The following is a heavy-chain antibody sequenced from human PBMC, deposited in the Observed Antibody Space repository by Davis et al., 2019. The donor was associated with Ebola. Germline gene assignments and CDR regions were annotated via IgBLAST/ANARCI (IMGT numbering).Heavy chain of an antibody. CDR1: GGSVSGHY. D-gene: IGHD2-21*01. J-gene: IGHJ4*02. Sequence: SETLSLTCTVSGGSVSGHYWNWFRQPPGKGLEWIGFISGSGRTSYNPSLKSRVTISADTSKNQFSLNLNSVSAADTAVYFCARFGEGAYWGQGTLVTVSS. V-gene: IGHV4-59*02. CDR2: ISGSGRT. CDR3: ARFGEGAY.